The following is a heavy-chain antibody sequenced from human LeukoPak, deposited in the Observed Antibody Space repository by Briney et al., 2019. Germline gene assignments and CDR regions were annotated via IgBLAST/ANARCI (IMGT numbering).Heavy chain of an antibody. CDR2: INHSGST. J-gene: IGHJ4*02. CDR3: ARGYDSSGYYWN. V-gene: IGHV4-34*01. CDR1: GGSFSGYY. D-gene: IGHD3-22*01. Sequence: SETLSLTCAVYGGSFSGYYWSWIRQPPGKGLEWIGEINHSGSTNYNPSLKSRVTISVDTPKNQFSLKLSSVTAADTAVYYCARGYDSSGYYWNWGQGTLVTVSS.